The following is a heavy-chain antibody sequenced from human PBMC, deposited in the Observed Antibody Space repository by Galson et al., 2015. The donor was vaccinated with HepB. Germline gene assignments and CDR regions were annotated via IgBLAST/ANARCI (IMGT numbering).Heavy chain of an antibody. CDR1: GGTFSSYA. D-gene: IGHD6-13*01. V-gene: IGHV1-69*13. CDR3: ARGGSSSSWWRYYYYGMDV. CDR2: IIPIFGTA. Sequence: SVKVSCKASGGTFSSYAISWVRQAPGQGPEWMGGIIPIFGTANYAQKFQGRVTITADESTSTAYMELSSLRSEDTAVYYCARGGSSSSWWRYYYYGMDVWGQGTTVTVSS. J-gene: IGHJ6*02.